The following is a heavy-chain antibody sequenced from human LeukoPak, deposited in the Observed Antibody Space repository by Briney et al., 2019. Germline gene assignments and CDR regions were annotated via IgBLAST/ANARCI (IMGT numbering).Heavy chain of an antibody. CDR2: ISSSGSTI. D-gene: IGHD3-9*01. V-gene: IGHV3-48*03. CDR3: ARVRYFDWLGPFDY. CDR1: GLTFSSYE. Sequence: QPGGSLRLSCAASGLTFSSYEMNWVRQAPGKGLEWVSYISSSGSTIYYADSVKGRFTISRDNAKKSLYLQMNSLRAEDTAVYYCARVRYFDWLGPFDYWGQETLVTVSS. J-gene: IGHJ4*02.